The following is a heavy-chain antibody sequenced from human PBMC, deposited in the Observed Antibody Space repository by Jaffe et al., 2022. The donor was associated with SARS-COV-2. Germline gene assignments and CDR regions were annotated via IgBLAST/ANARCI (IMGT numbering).Heavy chain of an antibody. CDR3: ARDRPLTRDGYNYGWFDP. D-gene: IGHD5-12*01. J-gene: IGHJ5*02. Sequence: QVQLQESGPGLVKPSQTLSLTCTVSGGSISSGSYYWSWIRQPAGKGLEWIGRIYTSGSTNYNPSLKSRVTISVDTSKNQFSLKLSSVTAADTAVYYCARDRPLTRDGYNYGWFDPWGQGTLVTVSS. CDR1: GGSISSGSYY. CDR2: IYTSGST. V-gene: IGHV4-61*02.